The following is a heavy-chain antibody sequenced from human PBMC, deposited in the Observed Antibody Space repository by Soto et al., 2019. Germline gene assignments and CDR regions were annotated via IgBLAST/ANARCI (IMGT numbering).Heavy chain of an antibody. CDR3: ARSRGPFYSSSSGPY. J-gene: IGHJ4*02. Sequence: SETLSLTCAVYGGSFSGYYWSWIRQPPGKGLEWIGEINHSGSTNYNPSLKSRVTISVDTSKNQFSLKLSSVTAADTAVYYCARSRGPFYSSSSGPYWGQGTLVTAPQ. V-gene: IGHV4-34*01. D-gene: IGHD6-6*01. CDR1: GGSFSGYY. CDR2: INHSGST.